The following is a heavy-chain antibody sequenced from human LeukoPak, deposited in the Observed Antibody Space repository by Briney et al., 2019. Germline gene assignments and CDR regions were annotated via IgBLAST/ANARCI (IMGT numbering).Heavy chain of an antibody. CDR2: MNPNSGNT. Sequence: ASVTVSCKASGYTFTSYDINWVRQATGQGLEWMGWMNPNSGNTGYAQKFQGRVTMTRNTSISTAYMELSSLRSEDTAVYYCASFDSSTSYYYYGMDVWGQGTTVTVSS. J-gene: IGHJ6*02. V-gene: IGHV1-8*01. CDR3: ASFDSSTSYYYYGMDV. CDR1: GYTFTSYD. D-gene: IGHD2-2*01.